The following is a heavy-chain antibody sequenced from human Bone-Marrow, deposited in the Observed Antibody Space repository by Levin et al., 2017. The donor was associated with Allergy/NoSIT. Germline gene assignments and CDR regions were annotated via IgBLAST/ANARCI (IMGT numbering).Heavy chain of an antibody. CDR2: FDPEDGET. CDR3: ARESAEYYFDF. D-gene: IGHD6-19*01. Sequence: PAASVKVSCKVSGYTLSELSIHWVRQAPGKGLEWMGGFDPEDGETIYAQKLQGRVTMTEDTSIDTAYMELSSLRSDDTAVYYCARESAEYYFDFWGQGTLVTVSS. V-gene: IGHV1-24*01. J-gene: IGHJ4*02. CDR1: GYTLSELS.